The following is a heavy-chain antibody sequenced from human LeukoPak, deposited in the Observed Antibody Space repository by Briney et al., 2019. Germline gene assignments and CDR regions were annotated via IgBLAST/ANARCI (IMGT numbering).Heavy chain of an antibody. J-gene: IGHJ6*03. CDR1: GFTFSSYS. D-gene: IGHD1-26*01. CDR2: ISSSSSTI. V-gene: IGHV3-48*01. Sequence: PGGSLRLSCAASGFTFSSYSMNWVRQAPGKGLEWVSYISSSSSTIYYADSVKGRFTISRDNAKNSLYLQMNSLRAEDTAAYYCARDVLGRSYMDVWGKGTTVTVSS. CDR3: ARDVLGRSYMDV.